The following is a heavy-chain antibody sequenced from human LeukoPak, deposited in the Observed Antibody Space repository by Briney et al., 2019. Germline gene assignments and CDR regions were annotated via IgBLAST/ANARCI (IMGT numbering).Heavy chain of an antibody. CDR2: ISGSGGST. J-gene: IGHJ3*02. CDR1: GFTFSNYA. V-gene: IGHV3-23*01. D-gene: IGHD1-26*01. Sequence: GGSLRLPCAASGFTFSNYAMNWVRQAPGKGLEWVSAISGSGGSTYYADSVKGRFTISRDNSKNTLYLQMNSLRAEDTAVYYCARERVDAFDIWGQGTMVTVSS. CDR3: ARERVDAFDI.